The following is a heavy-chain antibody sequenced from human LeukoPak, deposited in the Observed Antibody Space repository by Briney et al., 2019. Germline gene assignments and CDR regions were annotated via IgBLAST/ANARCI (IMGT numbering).Heavy chain of an antibody. Sequence: GGSLRLSCVASGFMFSSYWMNWVRPAPGKGVVWVSRINSDGSSTSYADSVKGRFTISRDNAKNTLFLQMNSLRAEDTAVYYCARGPGAFDIWGQGTMVTVSS. J-gene: IGHJ3*02. CDR3: ARGPGAFDI. CDR1: GFMFSSYW. D-gene: IGHD2-2*01. CDR2: INSDGSST. V-gene: IGHV3-74*01.